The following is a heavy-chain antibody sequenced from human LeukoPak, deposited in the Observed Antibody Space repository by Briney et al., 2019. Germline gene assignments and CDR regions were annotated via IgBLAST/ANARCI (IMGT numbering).Heavy chain of an antibody. CDR3: ALARSEYHYGMDV. J-gene: IGHJ6*02. CDR2: TYYRSKWYY. CDR1: GDSVSSISVA. V-gene: IGHV6-1*01. Sequence: SQTLSLTCAISGDSVSSISVAWNWIRQSPSRGLEWLGRTYYRSKWYYEYAVSVKGRININPDPSKNQFSLQLNSVTPEDTAVYYCALARSEYHYGMDVWGQGTTVTVS.